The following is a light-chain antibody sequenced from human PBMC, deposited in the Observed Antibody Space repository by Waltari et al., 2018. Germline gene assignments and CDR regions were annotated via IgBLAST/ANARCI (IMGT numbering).Light chain of an antibody. CDR3: QSYDSSLSAVV. J-gene: IGLJ2*01. Sequence: QSVLTQPPSVSGAPGQRVTISCTGSSSNIGAGYDVHWYQQLPGTAPKLLIFGTGNRPSGVPDRFSGSKSGTSASLAITGLQAEDEADYYCQSYDSSLSAVVFGGGTKLTVL. CDR2: GTG. V-gene: IGLV1-40*01. CDR1: SSNIGAGYD.